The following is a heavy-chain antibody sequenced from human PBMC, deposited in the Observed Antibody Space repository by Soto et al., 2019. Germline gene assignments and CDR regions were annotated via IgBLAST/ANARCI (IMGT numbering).Heavy chain of an antibody. CDR1: GFTFSTYG. D-gene: IGHD2-21*02. Sequence: EVQLLESGGGLVQPGGSLRLSCAASGFTFSTYGMSWVRQAPGKGLEWVSTINSRANTYYADSVKGRFTISRDNSKNTRYLQMNSLRADDTAFYYCARDPWGPVTAAFDIWGQGTLVAVSS. J-gene: IGHJ3*02. V-gene: IGHV3-23*01. CDR3: ARDPWGPVTAAFDI. CDR2: INSRANT.